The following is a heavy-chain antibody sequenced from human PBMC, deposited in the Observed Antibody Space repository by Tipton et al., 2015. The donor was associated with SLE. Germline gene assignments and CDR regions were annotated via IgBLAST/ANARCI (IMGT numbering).Heavy chain of an antibody. CDR1: GGSISSSSYY. CDR2: IYYSGST. J-gene: IGHJ6*02. Sequence: LRLSCTVSGGSISSSSYYWGWIRQPPGKGLEWIGSIYYSGSTYYNPSLKSRVTLSVDTSKNQFSLKLSSVTAADTAVYYCASLHNYYYGMDVWGQGTTVTVSS. CDR3: ASLHNYYYGMDV. V-gene: IGHV4-39*07.